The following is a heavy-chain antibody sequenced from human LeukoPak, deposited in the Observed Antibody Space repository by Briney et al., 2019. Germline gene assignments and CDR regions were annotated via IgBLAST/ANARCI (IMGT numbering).Heavy chain of an antibody. J-gene: IGHJ4*02. D-gene: IGHD5-18*01. V-gene: IGHV1-69*05. CDR2: TIPIFGTT. CDR1: GGTFSSYP. Sequence: SVKVSCKASGGTFSSYPINWVRQAPGQGLEWMGGTIPIFGTTNYAQKFQGRVTITTDKSTSTAYMELSSLRSEDTAVYYCARGSWGYSFGPFAYWGQGTLVTVSS. CDR3: ARGSWGYSFGPFAY.